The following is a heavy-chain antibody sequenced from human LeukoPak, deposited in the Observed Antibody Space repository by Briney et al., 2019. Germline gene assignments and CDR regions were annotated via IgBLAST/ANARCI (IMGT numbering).Heavy chain of an antibody. CDR3: ARVAAPEGYYDSSGYQIDP. D-gene: IGHD3-22*01. Sequence: ASVKVSCKASGYTFTSYGISWVRQAPGQGLEWMGWISAYNGNTNYAQKLQGRVTMTTDTSTSTAYMELRSLRSDDTAVYYCARVAAPEGYYDSSGYQIDPWGQGTLVTVSS. CDR2: ISAYNGNT. J-gene: IGHJ5*02. V-gene: IGHV1-18*01. CDR1: GYTFTSYG.